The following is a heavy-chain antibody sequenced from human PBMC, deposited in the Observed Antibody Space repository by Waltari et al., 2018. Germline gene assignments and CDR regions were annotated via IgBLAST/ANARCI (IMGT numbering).Heavy chain of an antibody. CDR3: ARGPLSGWFDP. Sequence: QAQVVQSGAEVKKPGSSVRVSCKASGGSFSTYAVNWLRQAPGQGLEWMGRSIPVLGKEDYAQKFQGRLTITADKSTSTAYMELSSLKSNDTAVYYCARGPLSGWFDPWGQGTLVTVSS. CDR2: SIPVLGKE. D-gene: IGHD1-26*01. V-gene: IGHV1-69*04. J-gene: IGHJ5*02. CDR1: GGSFSTYA.